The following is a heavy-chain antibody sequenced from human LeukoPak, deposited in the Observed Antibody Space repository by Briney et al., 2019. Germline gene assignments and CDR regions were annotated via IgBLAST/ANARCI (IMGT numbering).Heavy chain of an antibody. J-gene: IGHJ5*02. CDR2: ITISGHTK. CDR3: ARGDPHADL. V-gene: IGHV3-48*03. CDR1: GFALSTYE. Sequence: GGSLRLSCAASGFALSTYEMNWVRQAPGKGLEWIADITISGHTKNYADSVKGRFTSSRDNARTSLYLQMNSLRVEDTGVYYCARGDPHADLWGQGTLVTVSS.